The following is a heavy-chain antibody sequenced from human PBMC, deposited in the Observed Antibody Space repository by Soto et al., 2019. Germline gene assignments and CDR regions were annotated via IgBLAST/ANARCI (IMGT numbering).Heavy chain of an antibody. Sequence: QITLKESGPTLVRPTQTLTLTCTVSGFSLRTDAVGVAWIRQSPGKALQWLGIIYWNGEKLYKSSLQTRLTITRDTSKNQVVLTTTDMAPLDTATYFCAHRIAAPGRTLDYWGQGVLVTVSS. J-gene: IGHJ4*02. CDR3: AHRIAAPGRTLDY. CDR1: GFSLRTDAVG. CDR2: IYWNGEK. V-gene: IGHV2-5*01. D-gene: IGHD6-13*01.